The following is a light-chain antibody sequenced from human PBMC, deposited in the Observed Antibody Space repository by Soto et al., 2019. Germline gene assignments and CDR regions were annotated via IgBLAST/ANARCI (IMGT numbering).Light chain of an antibody. J-gene: IGLJ3*02. CDR2: DVS. CDR3: SSYTSSSTV. Sequence: QSVLTQPASVSGSPGQSITISCTGTSSDVGDYNYVSWYQQRPGKAPKLIIYDVSNRPSGVSNRFSGSKSGSTSSLTISGLQAEDEADYYCSSYTSSSTVFGGGTKLTVL. CDR1: SSDVGDYNY. V-gene: IGLV2-14*01.